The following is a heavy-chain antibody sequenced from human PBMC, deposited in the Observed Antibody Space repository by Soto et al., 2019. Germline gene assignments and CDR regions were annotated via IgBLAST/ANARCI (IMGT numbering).Heavy chain of an antibody. CDR3: ARDPLVVVHRPYYFAY. Sequence: EVQLVESGGGLVQPGGSLRLSCAASGFTFSSYSMNWVRQAQGKGLEWVSYISSSSSTIYYADSVKGRFTISRDNAKNSRYLQMNSLRDEDTAVYYCARDPLVVVHRPYYFAYWCQGTLVTVSS. D-gene: IGHD2-15*01. CDR1: GFTFSSYS. J-gene: IGHJ4*02. V-gene: IGHV3-48*02. CDR2: ISSSSSTI.